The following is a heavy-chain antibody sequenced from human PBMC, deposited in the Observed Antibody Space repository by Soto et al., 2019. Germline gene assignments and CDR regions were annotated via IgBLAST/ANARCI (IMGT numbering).Heavy chain of an antibody. CDR2: IRNKVNTYAT. V-gene: IGHV3-73*02. CDR3: SRRRDWTATDPLDY. J-gene: IGHJ4*02. D-gene: IGHD2-21*01. CDR1: GFTFTDSA. Sequence: EVQLVESGGGLVQPGGSLKLSCAASGFTFTDSAIHWVRQASGKGPEWVGRIRNKVNTYATAYAASVKGRFTISRDDATATTYLQMNSLKTADTAVYYCSRRRDWTATDPLDYWGQGTLVTVSS.